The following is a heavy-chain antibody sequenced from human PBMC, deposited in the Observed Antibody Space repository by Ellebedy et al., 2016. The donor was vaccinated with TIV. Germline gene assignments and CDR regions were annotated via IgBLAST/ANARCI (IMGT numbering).Heavy chain of an antibody. J-gene: IGHJ3*02. Sequence: GESLKISCAASGLTFSSHAMSWVRPAPGKGLEWASSISGSGDNTYYADSVKGRFTISRDNSKNTLSLQMNSLRAEDTAVYYCARDPVGVGPAFDIWGQGTIVTVSS. CDR2: ISGSGDNT. CDR3: ARDPVGVGPAFDI. D-gene: IGHD4-23*01. V-gene: IGHV3-23*01. CDR1: GLTFSSHA.